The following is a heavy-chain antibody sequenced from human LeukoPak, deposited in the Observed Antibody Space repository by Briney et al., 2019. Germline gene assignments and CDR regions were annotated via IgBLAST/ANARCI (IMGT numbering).Heavy chain of an antibody. V-gene: IGHV3-9*02. J-gene: IGHJ4*02. Sequence: GGSLRLSCAPSGLPSDDFAMPGVRQAPGKGLEGVSGITWNSGSIAYADSVKGRFTISRANAKNSLYLQMNSLRVEDTALYYCAKDRGGYRSSWYSFDYWGQGTLVTVSS. CDR3: AKDRGGYRSSWYSFDY. D-gene: IGHD6-13*01. CDR2: ITWNSGSI. CDR1: GLPSDDFA.